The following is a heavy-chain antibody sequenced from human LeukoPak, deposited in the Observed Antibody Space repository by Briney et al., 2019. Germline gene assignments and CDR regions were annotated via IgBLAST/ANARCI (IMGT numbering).Heavy chain of an antibody. Sequence: GALRLSCAASGFSFSDFGMTWVRQAPGKGLEWVSTISASGPYYADAVRGRFTISRDNSRNTLSLQMDSLRAEDTAVYYCARDTPPLSWGQGTLVTVSS. CDR2: ISASGP. CDR3: ARDTPPLS. V-gene: IGHV3-23*01. J-gene: IGHJ4*02. CDR1: GFSFSDFG.